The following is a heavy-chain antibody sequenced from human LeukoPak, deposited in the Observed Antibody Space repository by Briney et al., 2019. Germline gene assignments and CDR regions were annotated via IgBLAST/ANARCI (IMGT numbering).Heavy chain of an antibody. Sequence: SETLSLTCGVSGGSISNTNWWSWVRQPPGKGLEWIGEINHSGSTNYNPSLKSRVTISVDTSKNQFSLKLSSVTAADTAVYYCARGRDPRYSYGPFPPPGTYGMDVWGQGTTVTVSS. J-gene: IGHJ6*02. D-gene: IGHD5-18*01. V-gene: IGHV4-4*02. CDR3: ARGRDPRYSYGPFPPPGTYGMDV. CDR1: GGSISNTNW. CDR2: INHSGST.